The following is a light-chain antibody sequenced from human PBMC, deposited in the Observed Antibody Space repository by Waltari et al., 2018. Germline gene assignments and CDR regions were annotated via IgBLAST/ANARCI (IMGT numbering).Light chain of an antibody. CDR1: QSVSMAF. CDR2: GAS. V-gene: IGKV3-20*01. CDR3: QHYVRLPAT. J-gene: IGKJ1*01. Sequence: ELVLTPSPGSLSSSPGERVTISCRASQSVSMAFAWYQQKPGQAPRLLIFGASNRATGIPDRFSGSGSETDFSLTISRLEPEDFAVDYCQHYVRLPATFGRGTKVEIK.